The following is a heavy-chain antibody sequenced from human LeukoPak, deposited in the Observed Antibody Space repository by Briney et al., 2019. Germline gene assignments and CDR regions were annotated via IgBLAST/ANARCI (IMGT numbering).Heavy chain of an antibody. Sequence: GATVKISCKVSGYTFTDYYMHWVQQAPGKGLEWMGRVDPEDGETIYAEKFQGRVTITADTSTDTAYMELSSLRSEDTAVYYCAVITIFGVVEDYYMDVWGKGTTVTVSS. V-gene: IGHV1-69-2*01. CDR1: GYTFTDYY. J-gene: IGHJ6*03. CDR3: AVITIFGVVEDYYMDV. CDR2: VDPEDGET. D-gene: IGHD3-3*01.